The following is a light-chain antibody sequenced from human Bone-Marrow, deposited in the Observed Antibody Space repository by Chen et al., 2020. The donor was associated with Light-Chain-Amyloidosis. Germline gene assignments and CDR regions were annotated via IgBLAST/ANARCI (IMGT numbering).Light chain of an antibody. CDR2: RDT. V-gene: IGLV3-25*03. Sequence: SYELTQPPSVSGWPGQTARITCSGDDLPTKYAYWYQQKPGQAPVLVIHRDTERPSGISERFSGSSSGTTATLTNSGVQAADEADYHCQSADSSGTYEVIFGGGTKLTVL. J-gene: IGLJ2*01. CDR3: QSADSSGTYEVI. CDR1: DLPTKY.